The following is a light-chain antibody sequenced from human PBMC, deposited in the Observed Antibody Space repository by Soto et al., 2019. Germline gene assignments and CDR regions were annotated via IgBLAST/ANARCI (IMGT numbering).Light chain of an antibody. CDR3: HQYGSSPGS. CDR1: QSVTNNY. Sequence: EIVLTQSPGTLSSSPGGRATLPCRASQSVTNNYLAWYQQKRGQAPRLLIWGASIRAADLPDRFSGGGSGTDFTLTISRLEAEDFAIYYCHQYGSSPGSFGQGTKVDIK. CDR2: GAS. J-gene: IGKJ1*01. V-gene: IGKV3-20*01.